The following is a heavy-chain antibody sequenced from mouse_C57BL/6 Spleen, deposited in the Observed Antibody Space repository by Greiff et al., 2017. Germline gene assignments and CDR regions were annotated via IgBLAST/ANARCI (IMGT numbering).Heavy chain of an antibody. CDR2: IYPGDGDT. J-gene: IGHJ2*01. Sequence: VQGVESGPELVKPGASVKMSCKASGYAFSSSWMNWVKQRPGKGLEWIGRIYPGDGDTNYNGKFKGKATLTADKSSSTAYMQLSSLTSEDSAVYFCASIYDGYYFDYWGQGTTLTVSS. D-gene: IGHD2-3*01. V-gene: IGHV1-82*01. CDR3: ASIYDGYYFDY. CDR1: GYAFSSSW.